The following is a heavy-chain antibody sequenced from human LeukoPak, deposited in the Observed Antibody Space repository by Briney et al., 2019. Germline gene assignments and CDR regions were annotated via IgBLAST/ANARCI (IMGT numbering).Heavy chain of an antibody. CDR3: AALVRGPRSFDP. D-gene: IGHD3-10*02. V-gene: IGHV3-23*01. CDR1: GFTFSNYV. CDR2: INTSGGSA. Sequence: PGGSLRLSCAASGFTFSNYVMSWVRQAPGKGLESVSCINTSGGSACYADSVKGRFTISRDNPKNTLYLQMNSLRVEDTAVYYCAALVRGPRSFDPWGQGTLLTVSS. J-gene: IGHJ5*02.